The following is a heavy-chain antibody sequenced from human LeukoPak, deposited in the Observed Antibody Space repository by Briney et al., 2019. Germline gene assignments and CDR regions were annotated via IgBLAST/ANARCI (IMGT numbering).Heavy chain of an antibody. CDR2: ISGAGGSI. D-gene: IGHD2-15*01. Sequence: GGFLRLSCTASGFTFNMYAMSWVRQAPGKGLEWVSGISGAGGSIYYADSVKGRFTISRDNSKDTLYLQMNNVRPEDTSVYYCAKGVVVMPATRIDSWGQGTLVIVSS. V-gene: IGHV3-23*01. CDR1: GFTFNMYA. CDR3: AKGVVVMPATRIDS. J-gene: IGHJ5*01.